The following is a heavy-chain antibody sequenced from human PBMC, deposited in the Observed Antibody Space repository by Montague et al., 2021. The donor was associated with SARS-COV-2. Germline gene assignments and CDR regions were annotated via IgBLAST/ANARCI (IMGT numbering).Heavy chain of an antibody. Sequence: SETLSLTCAVYGGSISSSCWGWIRQPPGKGLEWIGNGDHCGSAKYNPSLKSRVTISVDTSKNQFSLNLNSVTAADTAMYYCARGTRADQDTPGFDYWGQGTLVAVSS. J-gene: IGHJ4*02. CDR3: ARGTRADQDTPGFDY. CDR2: GDHCGSA. CDR1: GGSISSSC. D-gene: IGHD2-15*01. V-gene: IGHV4-59*12.